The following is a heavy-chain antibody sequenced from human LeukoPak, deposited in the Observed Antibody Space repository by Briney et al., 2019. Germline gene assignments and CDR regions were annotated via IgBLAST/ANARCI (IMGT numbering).Heavy chain of an antibody. CDR1: GFTFSNYG. Sequence: GGSLRLSCAASGFTFSNYGMNWVRQAPGKGLEWVSSISSSSSYIYYTESVKGRFTISRDNAKNSLFLQMNSLRAEDTAVYYCARGREGYSYEFDYWGQGTLVTVSS. D-gene: IGHD5-12*01. V-gene: IGHV3-21*01. J-gene: IGHJ4*02. CDR3: ARGREGYSYEFDY. CDR2: ISSSSSYI.